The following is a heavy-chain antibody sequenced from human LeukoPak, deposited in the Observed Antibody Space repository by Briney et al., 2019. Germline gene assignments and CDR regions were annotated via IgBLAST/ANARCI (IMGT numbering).Heavy chain of an antibody. J-gene: IGHJ4*02. CDR1: GFTFSSYA. Sequence: PGGSLRLSCTASGFTFSSYAMNWVRQAPGKGLELVSGIGAGGTFTYYADSVKGRFTISRDNSRNTLYLQMSSLRADDTAVYYCAKDLDYTTSGYYFDYWGQGTLVTVSS. V-gene: IGHV3-23*01. CDR3: AKDLDYTTSGYYFDY. CDR2: IGAGGTFT. D-gene: IGHD4-11*01.